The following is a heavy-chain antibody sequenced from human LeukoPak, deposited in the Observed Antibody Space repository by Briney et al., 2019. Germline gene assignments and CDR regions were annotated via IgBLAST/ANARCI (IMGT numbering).Heavy chain of an antibody. V-gene: IGHV3-23*01. J-gene: IGHJ4*02. CDR3: AKGASHYDFWSAYHKGFFDY. CDR2: ISGSGGGT. Sequence: GGSLRLSCAASGFTFSSYAMSWVRQAPGKGLEWVSAISGSGGGTYYADSVKGRFTISRDNSKNTLYLQMNSLRAEDTAVYYCAKGASHYDFWSAYHKGFFDYWGQGTLVTVSS. CDR1: GFTFSSYA. D-gene: IGHD3-3*01.